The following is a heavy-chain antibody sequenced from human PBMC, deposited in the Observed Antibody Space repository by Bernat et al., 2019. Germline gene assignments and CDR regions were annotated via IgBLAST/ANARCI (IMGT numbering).Heavy chain of an antibody. CDR1: GGTFSSYT. J-gene: IGHJ3*02. Sequence: QVQLVQSGAEVKKPGSSVKVSCKASGGTFSSYTISWVRQAPGQGLEWMGRIIPILGIANYAQKFQGRVTITADKSTSTAYMELSSLRSEDTAVYYCARESDIIEDFDIWGRGTMVTVSS. CDR3: ARESDIIEDFDI. CDR2: IIPILGIA. V-gene: IGHV1-69*08.